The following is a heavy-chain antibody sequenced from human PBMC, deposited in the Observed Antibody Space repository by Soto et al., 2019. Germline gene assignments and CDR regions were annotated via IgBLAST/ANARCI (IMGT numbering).Heavy chain of an antibody. CDR1: SASLGDHY. D-gene: IGHD3-3*01. Sequence: SETLSLTCAVFSASLGDHYWAWIRQSPDKGLEWIGEVHPSGSTDYNPSLKSRLTLSLDTSKNQFSLKVASVTAADTAVYFCATDSNYDVSNSFWGQGTLVTVSS. J-gene: IGHJ4*02. CDR3: ATDSNYDVSNSF. CDR2: VHPSGST. V-gene: IGHV4-34*01.